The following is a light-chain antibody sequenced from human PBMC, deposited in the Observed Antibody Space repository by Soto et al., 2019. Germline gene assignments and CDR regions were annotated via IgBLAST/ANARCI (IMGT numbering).Light chain of an antibody. CDR3: TAWVVSLNGVL. CDR2: NNS. Sequence: QSVLTQPPSASGTPGQRVTISCSGRNSNIGTNTVAWYQQFPGTAPKLLIYNNSQRPSGVPDRFSGSKSGTSASLAISGLQAEHEADYYCTAWVVSLNGVLIGGGTKLTVL. CDR1: NSNIGTNT. V-gene: IGLV1-44*01. J-gene: IGLJ2*01.